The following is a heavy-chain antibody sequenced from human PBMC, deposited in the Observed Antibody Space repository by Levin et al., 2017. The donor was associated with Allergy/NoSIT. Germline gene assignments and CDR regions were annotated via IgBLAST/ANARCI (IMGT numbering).Heavy chain of an antibody. CDR1: GYTFSGYF. CDR2: INPNSGAT. Sequence: ASVKVSCKASGYTFSGYFMHWVRQAPGQGLEWMGWINPNSGATTYAQKFQGRVTGTRDTSISTAYMELSRLTSDDTAVYYCARDPAEHQLGIDYWGQGTLVTVSS. J-gene: IGHJ4*02. D-gene: IGHD6-13*01. CDR3: ARDPAEHQLGIDY. V-gene: IGHV1-2*02.